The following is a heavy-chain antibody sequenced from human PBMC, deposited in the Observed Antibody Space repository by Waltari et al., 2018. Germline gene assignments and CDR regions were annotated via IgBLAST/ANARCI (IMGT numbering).Heavy chain of an antibody. CDR2: ISWEGSTT. Sequence: EVQLVESGGVVVQPGGSLRLSCAASGFTFDDYASHWVRQAPGKGLYCVLLISWEGSTTSYADSVKGRFTISRDNSKTSLYLQMNSLRAEDNALYYCAKDSRGYSGWVDYWGQGTLVTVSS. V-gene: IGHV3-43D*03. J-gene: IGHJ4*02. CDR1: GFTFDDYA. CDR3: AKDSRGYSGWVDY. D-gene: IGHD6-19*01.